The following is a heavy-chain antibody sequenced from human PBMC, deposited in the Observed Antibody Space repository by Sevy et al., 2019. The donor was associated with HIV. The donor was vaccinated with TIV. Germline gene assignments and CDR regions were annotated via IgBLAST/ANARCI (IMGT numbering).Heavy chain of an antibody. Sequence: GGSLRLSCAVSGFTFSDYYMSWIRQAPGKGLEWVSYISSGTTYTFYADSVKGRFTISRDNAQNSLFLQMNSLRAEDTAVYYCVRGGVGGYSYSLDCWGQGTLVTVSS. CDR1: GFTFSDYY. V-gene: IGHV3-11*06. D-gene: IGHD5-18*01. CDR2: ISSGTTYT. J-gene: IGHJ4*02. CDR3: VRGGVGGYSYSLDC.